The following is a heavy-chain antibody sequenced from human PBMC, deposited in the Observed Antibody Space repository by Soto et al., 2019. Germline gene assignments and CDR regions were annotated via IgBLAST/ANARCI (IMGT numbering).Heavy chain of an antibody. CDR2: INHSGST. J-gene: IGHJ6*03. Sequence: LSLTCAVYGGSFSGYYWSWIRQPPGKGLEWIGEINHSGSTNYNPSLKSRVTISVDTSKNQFSLKLSSVTAADTAVYYCARDRYYHYYMDVWGKGTTVTVS. CDR1: GGSFSGYY. V-gene: IGHV4-34*01. CDR3: ARDRYYHYYMDV.